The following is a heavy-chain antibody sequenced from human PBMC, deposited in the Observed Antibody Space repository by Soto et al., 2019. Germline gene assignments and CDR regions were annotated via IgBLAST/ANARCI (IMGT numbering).Heavy chain of an antibody. Sequence: QVRLVQSGAEVKKPGASVKVSCKASGYTFTDYYMHWVRQAPGQGLEWMGWINPNSGGTNYAQSFQGRVTMTRDTSISTAYMEVRRLRSDDTAVYYCARFQSSVAGTLADYWGQGTLVTVS. J-gene: IGHJ4*02. CDR3: ARFQSSVAGTLADY. CDR2: INPNSGGT. D-gene: IGHD6-19*01. CDR1: GYTFTDYY. V-gene: IGHV1-2*02.